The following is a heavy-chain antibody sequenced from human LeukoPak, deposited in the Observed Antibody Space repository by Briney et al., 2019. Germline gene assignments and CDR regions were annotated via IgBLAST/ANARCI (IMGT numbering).Heavy chain of an antibody. CDR2: IYYSGST. Sequence: SETLSLTCTVSGGSISSYYWSWIRQPPGKGLEWIGYIYYSGSTNYNPSLRSRVTISVDTSKNQFSLKLSSVTAADTAVYYCARENIAVAGVYAFDIWGQGTMVTVSS. J-gene: IGHJ3*02. CDR1: GGSISSYY. D-gene: IGHD6-19*01. CDR3: ARENIAVAGVYAFDI. V-gene: IGHV4-59*01.